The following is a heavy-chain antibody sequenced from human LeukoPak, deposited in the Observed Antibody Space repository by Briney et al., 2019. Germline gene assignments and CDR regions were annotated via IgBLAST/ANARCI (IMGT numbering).Heavy chain of an antibody. CDR3: ARIRDAWLYDC. Sequence: GGSLRLSCAASGFSFRNYWMSWVRQAPGKGLEWVANIKQDGSEKYYVDSVKGRFTISRDNAKNSVYLVLNSLRAEDTAVYYCARIRDAWLYDCWGQGALVTVSS. V-gene: IGHV3-7*01. J-gene: IGHJ4*02. CDR1: GFSFRNYW. D-gene: IGHD3-22*01. CDR2: IKQDGSEK.